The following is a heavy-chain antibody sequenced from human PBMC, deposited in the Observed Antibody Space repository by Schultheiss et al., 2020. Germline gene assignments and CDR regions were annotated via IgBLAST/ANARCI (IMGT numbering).Heavy chain of an antibody. CDR3: ARAGALVRGVFYFYGMDV. CDR1: GGSISSYY. V-gene: IGHV4-59*01. CDR2: IYYSGNT. D-gene: IGHD3-10*01. J-gene: IGHJ6*02. Sequence: SETLSLTCTVSGGSISSYYWSWMRQPPGKGLEWIGDIYYSGNTNYNPSLKSRVTISVDTSKNQFSLKLSSVTAADTAVYYCARAGALVRGVFYFYGMDVWGQGTTVTV.